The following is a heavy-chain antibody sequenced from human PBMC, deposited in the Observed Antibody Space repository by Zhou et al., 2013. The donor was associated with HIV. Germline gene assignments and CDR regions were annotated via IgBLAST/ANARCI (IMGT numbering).Heavy chain of an antibody. D-gene: IGHD2-21*01. CDR2: INPNSGGT. CDR3: AQGGPEVVILHQFDY. V-gene: IGHV1-2*02. CDR1: GYNFGSYG. Sequence: QAQLVQSAGEMKKPGASVRVSCKASGYNFGSYGINWVRQAPGQGLEWMGWINPNSGGTNYAQKFQGRVTMTRDTSISTAYMELSRLRSDDTAVYYCAQGGPEVVILHQFDYWGQGTLVTVSS. J-gene: IGHJ4*02.